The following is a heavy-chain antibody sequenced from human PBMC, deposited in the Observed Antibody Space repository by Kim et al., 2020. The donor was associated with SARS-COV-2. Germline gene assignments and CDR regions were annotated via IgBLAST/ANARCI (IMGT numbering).Heavy chain of an antibody. CDR1: GYTFTSYG. J-gene: IGHJ4*02. V-gene: IGHV1-18*04. CDR2: ISAYNGNT. CDR3: ARDLTPTIAALIQPLDY. Sequence: ASVKVSCKASGYTFTSYGISWVRQAPGQLLEWMGWISAYNGNTNYAQKLQGRVTMTTDTSTSTAYMELRSLRSDDTAVYYCARDLTPTIAALIQPLDYWGQGPLVTASS. D-gene: IGHD6-13*01.